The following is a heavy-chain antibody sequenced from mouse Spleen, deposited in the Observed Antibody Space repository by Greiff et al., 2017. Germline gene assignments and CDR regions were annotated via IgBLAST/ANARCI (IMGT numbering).Heavy chain of an antibody. Sequence: EVKLVESGGDLVKPGGSLKLSCAASGFTFSSYGMSWVRQTPDKRLEWVATISSGGSYTYYPDSVKGRFIISRDNAKNTLYLQMSSLKSEDTAMYYCARHPLNRDAMDYWGQGTTVTVSS. J-gene: IGHJ4*01. CDR2: ISSGGSYT. CDR1: GFTFSSYG. V-gene: IGHV5-6*01. D-gene: IGHD4-1*01. CDR3: ARHPLNRDAMDY.